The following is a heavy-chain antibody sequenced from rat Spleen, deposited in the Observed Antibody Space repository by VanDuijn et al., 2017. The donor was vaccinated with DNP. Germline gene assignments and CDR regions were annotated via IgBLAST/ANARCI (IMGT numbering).Heavy chain of an antibody. V-gene: IGHV3-1*01. D-gene: IGHD1-7*01. Sequence: EVQLQESGSGLVKPSQSLSLTCSVTGYSITSNYWGWNRQFPGNKMEYIGHISYSGRTDYNPSLKSRISITRDTSRNHFFLHLISVTTEDKATYYCARWTRYFDYWGQGVMVTVSS. J-gene: IGHJ2*01. CDR3: ARWTRYFDY. CDR2: ISYSGRT. CDR1: GYSITSNY.